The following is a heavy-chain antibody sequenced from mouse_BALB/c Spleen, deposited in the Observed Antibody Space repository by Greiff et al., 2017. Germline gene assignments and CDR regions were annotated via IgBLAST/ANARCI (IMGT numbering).Heavy chain of an antibody. CDR1: GYTFTSYW. J-gene: IGHJ4*01. D-gene: IGHD2-3*01. Sequence: QVQLKESGAELVKPGASVKLSCKASGYTFTSYWIEWVKQRPGHGLEWIGEILPGSGSTNYNEKFKGKATFTADTSSNTAYMQLSSLTSEDSAVYYCARQDDGNYRYYYAMDYWGQGTSVTVSS. CDR2: ILPGSGST. V-gene: IGHV1-9*01. CDR3: ARQDDGNYRYYYAMDY.